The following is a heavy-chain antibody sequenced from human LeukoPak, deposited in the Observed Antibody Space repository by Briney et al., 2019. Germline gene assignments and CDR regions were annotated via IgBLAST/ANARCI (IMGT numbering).Heavy chain of an antibody. V-gene: IGHV5-51*01. CDR1: GYSFTSHY. Sequence: ASVKISCKGSGYSFTSHYIAWVRQMPGKGLEWMGIINPGDSDITYSPSFQGQATISADKSITTAYLQWSSLKASDTAIYYCARRVGNSGSLRNFDSWGQGTLVTVSS. CDR3: ARRVGNSGSLRNFDS. D-gene: IGHD1-26*01. J-gene: IGHJ4*02. CDR2: INPGDSDI.